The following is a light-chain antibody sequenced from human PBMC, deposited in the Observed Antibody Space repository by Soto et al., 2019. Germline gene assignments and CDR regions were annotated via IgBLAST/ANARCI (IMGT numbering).Light chain of an antibody. Sequence: EILLTQSPGTLSLSPGERATLSCRASQSVSSSYLAWYQQKPGQAPRLLIYGASSRATGIPDRFSGSGSGTAFTLTISRLEPEDFAVYYCQQYDSSPPMYTFGQGTKLESK. CDR3: QQYDSSPPMYT. J-gene: IGKJ2*01. CDR1: QSVSSSY. CDR2: GAS. V-gene: IGKV3-20*01.